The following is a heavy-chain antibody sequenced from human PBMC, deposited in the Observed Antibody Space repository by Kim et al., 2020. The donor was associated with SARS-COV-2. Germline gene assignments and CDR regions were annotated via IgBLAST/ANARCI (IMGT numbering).Heavy chain of an antibody. J-gene: IGHJ4*02. Sequence: GGSLRLSCAASGFTFSSYGMHWVRQAPGKGLEWVAVISYDGSNKYYADSVKGRFTISRDNSKNTLYLQMNSLRAEDTAVYYCAKATRREGATGYFDYWGQGTLVTVSS. CDR1: GFTFSSYG. D-gene: IGHD1-26*01. V-gene: IGHV3-30*18. CDR2: ISYDGSNK. CDR3: AKATRREGATGYFDY.